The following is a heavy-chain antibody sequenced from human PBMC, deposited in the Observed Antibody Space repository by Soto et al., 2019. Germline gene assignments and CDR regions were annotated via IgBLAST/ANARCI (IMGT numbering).Heavy chain of an antibody. CDR2: IYYSGNT. CDR1: GGSISSSSYY. J-gene: IGHJ4*02. V-gene: IGHV4-39*07. D-gene: IGHD3-16*01. CDR3: ARGGGESSDGLYYFDS. Sequence: SETLSLTCTVSGGSISSSSYYWGWIRQPPGKGLEWIGHIYYSGNTDYNPSLKSRLAISIDTSKNQFSLKLSSVTAADTAVYFCARGGGESSDGLYYFDSWGQGSLVTVSS.